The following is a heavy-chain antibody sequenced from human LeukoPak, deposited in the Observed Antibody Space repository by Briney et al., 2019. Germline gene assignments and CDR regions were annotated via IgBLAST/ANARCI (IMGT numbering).Heavy chain of an antibody. CDR2: IYYSGST. V-gene: IGHV4-59*12. CDR3: ARSIVVVPAAVHDAFDI. J-gene: IGHJ3*02. Sequence: PSETLSLTCTVSGGSISSYYWSWIRQPPGKGLEWIGYIYYSGSTNNNPSLMSRVTISVDTSKNQFSLKLSSVTAADTAVYYCARSIVVVPAAVHDAFDIWGQGTMVTVSS. D-gene: IGHD2-2*01. CDR1: GGSISSYY.